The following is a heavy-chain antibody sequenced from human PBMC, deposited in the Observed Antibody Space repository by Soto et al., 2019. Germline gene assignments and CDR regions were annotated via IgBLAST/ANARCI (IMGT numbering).Heavy chain of an antibody. D-gene: IGHD5-18*01. V-gene: IGHV3-30*18. J-gene: IGHJ4*02. CDR2: ISYDGSNK. Sequence: QVQLVESGGGVVQPGRSLRLSCAASGFTFSSYGMHWVRQAPGKGLEWGAVISYDGSNKYYADSVKGRFTISRDNSKNTLYLQMNSLRAEDTAVYYCAKDLSAPRTAMVGFVDYWGQGTLVTVSS. CDR1: GFTFSSYG. CDR3: AKDLSAPRTAMVGFVDY.